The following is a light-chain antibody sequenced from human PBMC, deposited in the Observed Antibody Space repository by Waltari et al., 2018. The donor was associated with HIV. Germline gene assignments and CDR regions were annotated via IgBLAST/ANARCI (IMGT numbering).Light chain of an antibody. V-gene: IGKV1-9*01. J-gene: IGKJ2*01. CDR3: QQLSDDAYMYT. CDR2: AAS. Sequence: DIQLTQSPSFLSASVGDRVTITCRASQAISNYLAWYKQKPGKAPKLLIYAASTLQSGVPSRFSGSGSGTESTLTISSLQPEDFATYYCQQLSDDAYMYTFGQGTKLEIK. CDR1: QAISNY.